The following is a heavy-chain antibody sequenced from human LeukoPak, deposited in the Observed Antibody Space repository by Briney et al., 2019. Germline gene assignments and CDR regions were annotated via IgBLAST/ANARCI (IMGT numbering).Heavy chain of an antibody. CDR3: AKIVGAPNWFDP. CDR1: GGSISSSSYY. V-gene: IGHV4-39*07. J-gene: IGHJ5*02. D-gene: IGHD1-26*01. CDR2: IYYSGST. Sequence: SETLSLTCTVSGGSISSSSYYWGWIRQPPGKGLEWIGSIYYSGSTYYNPSLKSRVTISVDTSKNQFSLNLSSVTAADTAVYYCAKIVGAPNWFDPWGQGTPVSVSS.